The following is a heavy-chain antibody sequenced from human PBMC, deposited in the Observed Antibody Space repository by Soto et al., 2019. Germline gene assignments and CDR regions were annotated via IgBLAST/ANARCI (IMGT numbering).Heavy chain of an antibody. J-gene: IGHJ4*02. CDR3: ARDLTREGDYYDRSGYYLDY. D-gene: IGHD3-22*01. Sequence: GASVKVSCKASGYTFTRYYMHWVRQAPGQGPEWMGIINPSDDATSYAEKFQGRLTMTKDTSTSTVYMEMSSLRSEDTAVYYCARDLTREGDYYDRSGYYLDYWGQGTLVTVSS. CDR2: INPSDDAT. V-gene: IGHV1-46*01. CDR1: GYTFTRYY.